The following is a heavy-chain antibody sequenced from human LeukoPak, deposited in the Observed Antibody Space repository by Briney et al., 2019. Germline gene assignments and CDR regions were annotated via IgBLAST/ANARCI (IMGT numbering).Heavy chain of an antibody. J-gene: IGHJ4*02. V-gene: IGHV3-30*18. D-gene: IGHD6-19*01. CDR1: GFTFSNYG. Sequence: GALRLSCAASGFTFSNYGMHWVRQTPGKGLEWVAVISYDGSDKYYVDSVKGRFTISRDNFKNTLYLQMNSLRAEDTALYYCVKRVYTSVSFDCWGQGTLVTVSS. CDR2: ISYDGSDK. CDR3: VKRVYTSVSFDC.